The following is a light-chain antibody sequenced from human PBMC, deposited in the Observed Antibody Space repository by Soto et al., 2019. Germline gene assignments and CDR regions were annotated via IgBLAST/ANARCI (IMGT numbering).Light chain of an antibody. J-gene: IGKJ4*01. CDR1: PSISNY. CDR2: AAS. V-gene: IGKV1-39*01. CDR3: QQSDSTPLT. Sequence: EIQMTQSPSSLSASVGDRVTITCRASPSISNYLNWYQHKPGKAPELLIYAASHLQTGAPSRFSGSGSGSDFTLTISSLQPEDFATYYGQQSDSTPLTFGGGTKVEIK.